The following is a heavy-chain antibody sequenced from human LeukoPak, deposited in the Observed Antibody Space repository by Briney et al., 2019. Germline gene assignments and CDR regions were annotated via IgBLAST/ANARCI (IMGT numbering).Heavy chain of an antibody. V-gene: IGHV4-34*01. CDR1: GWSFSGYY. J-gene: IGHJ4*02. D-gene: IGHD3-3*01. CDR2: INHSGST. Sequence: SETLSLTCAVYGWSFSGYYWSWIRQPPGKGLEWIGEINHSGSTNYNPSPKSRVTISVDTSKNQFSLKLSSVTAADTAVYYCARHALSPYDFWSGAPLFFDYWGQGTLVTVSS. CDR3: ARHALSPYDFWSGAPLFFDY.